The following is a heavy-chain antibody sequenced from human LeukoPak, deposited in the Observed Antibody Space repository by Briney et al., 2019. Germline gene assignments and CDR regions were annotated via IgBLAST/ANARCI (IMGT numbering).Heavy chain of an antibody. V-gene: IGHV3-23*01. D-gene: IGHD3-22*01. CDR1: GFTFSSYA. CDR3: AVLCIVVVNHHDAFDI. Sequence: GGSLRLSCAASGFTFSSYAMSWVRQAPGKGLEWVSAISGSGGSTYYADSVKGRFTIPRDNSKNTLYLRMNSLRAEDTAVYYCAVLCIVVVNHHDAFDIWGQGTMVTVSS. J-gene: IGHJ3*02. CDR2: ISGSGGST.